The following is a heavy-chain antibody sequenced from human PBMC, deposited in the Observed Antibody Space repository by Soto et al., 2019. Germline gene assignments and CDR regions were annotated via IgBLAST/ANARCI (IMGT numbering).Heavy chain of an antibody. CDR2: ISGSGRTI. CDR1: GIVFSDY. CDR3: ARLPFPWGWFDP. D-gene: IGHD3-16*01. J-gene: IGHJ5*02. Sequence: QVQLVESGGGLVKPGGSLRLSCAASGIVFSDYMSWVRQAPGKGLEWLSYISGSGRTIYSADSVKGRFTISRDNATNLLYLPMNNVRTEDTAVYYCARLPFPWGWFDPWGQGTLVTVSS. V-gene: IGHV3-11*01.